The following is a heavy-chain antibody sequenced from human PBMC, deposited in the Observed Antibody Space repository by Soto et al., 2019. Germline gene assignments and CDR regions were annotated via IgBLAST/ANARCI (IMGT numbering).Heavy chain of an antibody. CDR2: IYYSGST. Sequence: SETLSLTCTVSGGSISSGDYYWSWIRQPPGKGLEWIGYIYYSGSTYYNPSLKSRVTISVDTSKNQFSLKLSSVTAADTAVYYCARDRLNWNDVGYYGMDVWGQGTTVTAP. CDR1: GGSISSGDYY. V-gene: IGHV4-30-4*01. CDR3: ARDRLNWNDVGYYGMDV. D-gene: IGHD1-20*01. J-gene: IGHJ6*02.